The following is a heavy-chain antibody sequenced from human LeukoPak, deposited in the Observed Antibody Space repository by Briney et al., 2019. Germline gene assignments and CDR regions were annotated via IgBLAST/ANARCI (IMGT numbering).Heavy chain of an antibody. Sequence: ASVKVSCKASGFTFTVHYMHWLRQAPGQGLEWMGWIKPDSGATNFAQNFQGGVTMTSDTSINTACMELSSLTSDDTAMYYCARDHDYGPDYWGQGTLVTVSA. CDR1: GFTFTVHY. CDR3: ARDHDYGPDY. V-gene: IGHV1-2*02. D-gene: IGHD4/OR15-4a*01. J-gene: IGHJ4*02. CDR2: IKPDSGAT.